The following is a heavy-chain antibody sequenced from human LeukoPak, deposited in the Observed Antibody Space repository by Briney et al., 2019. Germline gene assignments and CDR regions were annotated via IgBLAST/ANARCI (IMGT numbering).Heavy chain of an antibody. V-gene: IGHV3-48*01. Sequence: GGSLRLSCAASGFTFSSYSMNWVRQAPGKGLEWVSYISSSSSTIYYADSVKGRFTISRDNAKNSLYLQMNSLRAEDTAVYYCATDSSSSPQGTDYWGQGTLVTVSS. CDR1: GFTFSSYS. CDR3: ATDSSSSPQGTDY. D-gene: IGHD6-6*01. J-gene: IGHJ4*02. CDR2: ISSSSSTI.